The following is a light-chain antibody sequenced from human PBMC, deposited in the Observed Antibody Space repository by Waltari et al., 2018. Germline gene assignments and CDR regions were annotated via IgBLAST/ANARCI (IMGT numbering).Light chain of an antibody. CDR3: AVWDDSLNGLI. CDR2: FND. J-gene: IGLJ2*01. V-gene: IGLV1-44*01. CDR1: SSNIGKNT. Sequence: QSVLTQPPSASGTPGQRVPISCSGSSSNIGKNTVIRYQQRPGTAPQHVIYFNDQRPSGVPDRFSGSKSGTSASLAISGLQSEDEADFHCAVWDDSLNGLIFGGGTKLTVL.